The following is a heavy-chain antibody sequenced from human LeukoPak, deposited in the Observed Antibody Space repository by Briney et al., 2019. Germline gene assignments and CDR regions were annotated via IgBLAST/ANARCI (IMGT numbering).Heavy chain of an antibody. CDR2: VHTSGST. J-gene: IGHJ6*03. CDR1: DDSITSHH. V-gene: IGHV4-4*07. D-gene: IGHD2-15*01. CDR3: ARDRGGGSWSYYYYYMDV. Sequence: PSETLSLTCTVSDDSITSHHWNWIRQPAGKGLEWIGRVHTSGSTNYNPSLKGRGTMSVDTSKNQFSLKLRSVTAADTAVYYCARDRGGGSWSYYYYYMDVWGKGTTVTVSS.